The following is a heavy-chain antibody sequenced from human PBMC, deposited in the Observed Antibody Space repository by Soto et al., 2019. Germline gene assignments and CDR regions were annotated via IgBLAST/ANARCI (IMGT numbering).Heavy chain of an antibody. Sequence: PGGSLRLSCAVSGLTVSGKKYVAWVRQAPGKGLEWVSGFYDLDGTYYADSLKGRFTTSGDSSRTIVYLQMNGLRPEDTAVYYCATWHIQQQSYAVWVKETTVTVSS. CDR3: ATWHIQQQSYAV. J-gene: IGHJ6*04. D-gene: IGHD2-8*01. CDR1: GLTVSGKKY. V-gene: IGHV3-53*01. CDR2: FYDLDGT.